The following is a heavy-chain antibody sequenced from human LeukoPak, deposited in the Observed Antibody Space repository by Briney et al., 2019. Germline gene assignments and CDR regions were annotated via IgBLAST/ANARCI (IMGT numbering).Heavy chain of an antibody. J-gene: IGHJ4*02. CDR2: ISAYNGNT. V-gene: IGHV1-18*01. CDR1: GYTFTSYG. Sequence: GASVKVSCKASGYTFTSYGINWVRQAPGQGLEWMGWISAYNGNTNYAQKVQGRVTTTTDASTSTAYMELRSLRSDDTAVYYCARGGGYYGSGSYFDYWGQGTLVTVSS. CDR3: ARGGGYYGSGSYFDY. D-gene: IGHD3-10*01.